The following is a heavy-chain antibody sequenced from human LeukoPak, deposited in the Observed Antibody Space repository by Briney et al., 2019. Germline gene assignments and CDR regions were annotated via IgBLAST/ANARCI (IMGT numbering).Heavy chain of an antibody. D-gene: IGHD3-3*01. CDR2: IYHSGST. V-gene: IGHV4-38-2*02. CDR3: ARDLGDGFWSGYLNY. J-gene: IGHJ4*02. CDR1: GYSISSGYY. Sequence: SETLSLTCTVSGYSISSGYYWGWIRQPPGKGLEGIGSIYHSGSTDYIPSLKSRVTISVDTSKNQFSLKLSSLTAADTAVYYCARDLGDGFWSGYLNYWGQGTLVTVSS.